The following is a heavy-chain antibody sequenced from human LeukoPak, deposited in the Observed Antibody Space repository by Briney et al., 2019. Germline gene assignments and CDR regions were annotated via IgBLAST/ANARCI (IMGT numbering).Heavy chain of an antibody. V-gene: IGHV4-61*09. D-gene: IGHD4-17*01. CDR3: ARCMSELDYGDYAYYYHMDV. Sequence: SETLSLTCTVSGDSLTSGSRYWSWIRQPTGKGLEWIGHFYSSTKTTYNPSLESRVTISGDTAKNQFSLKLDSVTAADTAVYFCARCMSELDYGDYAYYYHMDVWGKGTTVTVSS. J-gene: IGHJ6*04. CDR1: GDSLTSGSRY. CDR2: FYSSTKT.